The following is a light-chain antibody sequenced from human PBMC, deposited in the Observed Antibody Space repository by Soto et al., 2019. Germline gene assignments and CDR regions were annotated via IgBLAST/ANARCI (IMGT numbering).Light chain of an antibody. CDR3: QSYDSSLSGVV. V-gene: IGLV1-40*01. CDR1: SSNFGAGYD. Sequence: QSVLTQPPSVSGAPGQRVTITCTGSSSNFGAGYDVHWYQQLPGTAPKLLIHGNSNRPSGVPDRFSGSKSGTSASLAITGLQAEDEADYYWQSYDSSLSGVVFGGGTKVTVL. CDR2: GNS. J-gene: IGLJ2*01.